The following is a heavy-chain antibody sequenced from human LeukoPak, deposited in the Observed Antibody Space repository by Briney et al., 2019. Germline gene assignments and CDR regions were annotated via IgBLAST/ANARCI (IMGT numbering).Heavy chain of an antibody. CDR1: GGSISIHY. V-gene: IGHV4-59*08. CDR3: ARLDYGYSYVFDY. CDR2: IYYSGST. J-gene: IGHJ4*02. Sequence: SETLSLTCTVSGGSISIHYWSWIRQPPGKGLDWIGYIYYSGSTNYNPSLKSRVTISVDTSKNQFSLKLSSVTAADTAIYYCARLDYGYSYVFDYWGQGTLVTVSS. D-gene: IGHD4-17*01.